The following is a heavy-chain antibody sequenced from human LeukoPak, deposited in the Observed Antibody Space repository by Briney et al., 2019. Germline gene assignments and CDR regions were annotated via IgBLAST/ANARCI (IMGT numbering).Heavy chain of an antibody. V-gene: IGHV3-23*01. CDR1: GLTFSSYA. J-gene: IGHJ4*02. Sequence: GGSLRLSCAASGLTFSSYAMSWVRQAPGKGLEWVSAISGSGGSTYYADSVKGRFTISRDNSKNTLYLQMNSLRAEDTAVYYCAKHTQWLVLFDYWGQGTLVTVSS. CDR2: ISGSGGST. CDR3: AKHTQWLVLFDY. D-gene: IGHD6-19*01.